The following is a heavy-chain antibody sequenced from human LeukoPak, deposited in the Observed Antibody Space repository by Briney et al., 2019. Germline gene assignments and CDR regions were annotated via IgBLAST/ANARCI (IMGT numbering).Heavy chain of an antibody. CDR1: GFTFSSYA. J-gene: IGHJ3*02. CDR3: AKDRGDYVVSSDI. V-gene: IGHV3-23*01. D-gene: IGHD3-10*01. Sequence: GGSLRLSCAASGFTFSSYAMSWVRQAPGKGLEWVSGIRGSGGSTYYADSVKGRFTISRDNSKNTLYLQMDSLRAEDTAVYYCAKDRGDYVVSSDIWGQGTMVIVSS. CDR2: IRGSGGST.